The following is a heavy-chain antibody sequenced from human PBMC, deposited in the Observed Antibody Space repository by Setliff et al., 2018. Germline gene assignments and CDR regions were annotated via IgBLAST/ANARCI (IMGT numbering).Heavy chain of an antibody. J-gene: IGHJ5*02. D-gene: IGHD2-15*01. CDR3: ARSPAVLGIVYLDP. V-gene: IGHV1-69*05. CDR2: IIPIFGTA. CDR1: GGTFSSYA. Sequence: SVKVSCKASGGTFSSYAISWVRQAPGQGLEWMGGIIPIFGTANYAQKFQGRVTITTDESTITAYMELDSLRSEDTAVYYCARSPAVLGIVYLDPWGQGTLVTVSS.